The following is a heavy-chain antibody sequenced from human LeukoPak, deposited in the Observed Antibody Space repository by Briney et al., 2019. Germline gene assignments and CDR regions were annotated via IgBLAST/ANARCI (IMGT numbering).Heavy chain of an antibody. CDR2: IYYGGRT. Sequence: PSENLSLNCTVSAGSISINCWRWIRHPPGQELEWIGYIYYGGRTNSNTSLKRGVTISVDTSKNQFSLKLSSVTAADTAVYYCARGWSREQQLVDDFDYWGQGTMVTVSS. CDR1: AGSISINC. CDR3: ARGWSREQQLVDDFDY. J-gene: IGHJ4*03. D-gene: IGHD6-13*01. V-gene: IGHV4-59*01.